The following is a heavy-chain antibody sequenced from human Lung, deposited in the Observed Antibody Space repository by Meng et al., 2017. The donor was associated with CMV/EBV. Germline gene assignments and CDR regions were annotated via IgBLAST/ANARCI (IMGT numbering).Heavy chain of an antibody. J-gene: IGHJ6*01. Sequence: SXTLSLXCTVYGGSPYSYYYNWIRQSPGKGLEWIGEVNHSGRTNYNPSLKSRVAISVDTSKKQFSLRLTSVTAADTAVYYCASESAASLGGRKYYYGLDVXGQGXTVTVSS. D-gene: IGHD1-26*01. V-gene: IGHV4-34*01. CDR2: VNHSGRT. CDR1: GGSPYSYY. CDR3: ASESAASLGGRKYYYGLDV.